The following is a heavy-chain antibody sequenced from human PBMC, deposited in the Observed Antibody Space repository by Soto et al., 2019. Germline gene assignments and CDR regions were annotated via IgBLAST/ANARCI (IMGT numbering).Heavy chain of an antibody. CDR1: GFTFRSYV. CDR3: ARWGTTGGLDV. V-gene: IGHV3-30*19. D-gene: IGHD3-16*01. CDR2: TSYDGSNK. J-gene: IGHJ4*02. Sequence: QVQLVESGGGVVQPGTSLRLSCVGSGFTFRSYVIHWVRQAPGKGLEWVALTSYDGSNKYYDDSVKGRFTISRDNSRNTVDLQMASLRLEATAFYYCARWGTTGGLDVWGQGTLVSVSS.